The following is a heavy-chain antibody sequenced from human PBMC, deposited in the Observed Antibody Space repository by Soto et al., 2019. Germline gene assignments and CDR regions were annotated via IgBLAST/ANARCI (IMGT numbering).Heavy chain of an antibody. V-gene: IGHV4-34*01. CDR3: ARLRGSIENPEYYYYGMDV. Sequence: SETLSLTCAVYGGSFSGYYWSWIRQPPGKGLEWIGEINHSGSTNYNPSLKSRVTISVDTSKNQFSLKLSSVTAADTAVYYCARLRGSIENPEYYYYGMDVWGQGTTVTVSS. D-gene: IGHD3-16*02. CDR2: INHSGST. J-gene: IGHJ6*02. CDR1: GGSFSGYY.